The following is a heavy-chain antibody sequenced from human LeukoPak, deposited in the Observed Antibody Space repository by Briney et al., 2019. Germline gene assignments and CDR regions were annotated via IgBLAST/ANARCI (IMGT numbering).Heavy chain of an antibody. CDR1: GLTFRTFW. J-gene: IGHJ4*02. CDR3: ARDSAGYDY. CDR2: LKEDGSDK. D-gene: IGHD5-12*01. V-gene: IGHV3-7*01. Sequence: PGGSLRLSCAASGLTFRTFWMSWVRQAPGKGLEWVANLKEDGSDKYYADSVKGRFTISRDNAKNSLFLQMSSLRVDDTAIYYCARDSAGYDYWGQGTLVTVSS.